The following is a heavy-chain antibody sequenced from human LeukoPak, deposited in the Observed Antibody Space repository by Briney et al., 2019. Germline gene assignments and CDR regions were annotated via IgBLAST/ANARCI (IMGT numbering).Heavy chain of an antibody. CDR1: GFTFSSYA. CDR3: ASPGAYY. J-gene: IGHJ4*02. CDR2: ISSNGGST. Sequence: GGSLRLSCAASGFTFSSYAMHWVRQAPGKGLEYVSAISSNGGSTYYANSVKGRFTISRDNSKNTLYLQMGSLRAEDMAVYYCASPGAYYWGRGTLVTVSS. V-gene: IGHV3-64*01.